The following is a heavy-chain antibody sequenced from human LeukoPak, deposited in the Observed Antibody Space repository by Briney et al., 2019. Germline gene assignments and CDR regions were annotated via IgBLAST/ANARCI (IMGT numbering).Heavy chain of an antibody. Sequence: SETLSLTCTVSGGSISSSSYYWGWIRQPPGKGLEWIGSIYYSGSTYYNPSLKSRVTISVDTSKNQFSLKLSSVTAADTAVYYCARDLGIAARPDYWGQGTLVTVSS. V-gene: IGHV4-39*07. CDR1: GGSISSSSYY. J-gene: IGHJ4*02. CDR2: IYYSGST. D-gene: IGHD6-6*01. CDR3: ARDLGIAARPDY.